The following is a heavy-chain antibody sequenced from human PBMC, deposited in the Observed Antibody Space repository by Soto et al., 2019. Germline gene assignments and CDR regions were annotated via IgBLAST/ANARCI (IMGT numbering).Heavy chain of an antibody. Sequence: GGSLRLSCAASGFTFSSYAMHWVRQAPGKGLEWVAVISYDGSNKYYADSVKGRFTISRDNSKNTLYLQMNSLRAEDTAVYYCARNQYSSGWAAFDIWGQGTMVTVSS. J-gene: IGHJ3*02. D-gene: IGHD6-19*01. CDR1: GFTFSSYA. CDR3: ARNQYSSGWAAFDI. V-gene: IGHV3-30-3*01. CDR2: ISYDGSNK.